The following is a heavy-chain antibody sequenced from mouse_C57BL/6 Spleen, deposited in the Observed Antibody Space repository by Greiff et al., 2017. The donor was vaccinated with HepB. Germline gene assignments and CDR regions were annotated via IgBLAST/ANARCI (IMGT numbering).Heavy chain of an antibody. J-gene: IGHJ2*01. CDR3: ARGGYYGSFDY. V-gene: IGHV3-6*01. D-gene: IGHD1-1*01. CDR2: ISYDGSN. CDR1: GYSITSGYY. Sequence: DVKLQESGPGLVKPSQSLSLTCSVTGYSITSGYYWNWIRQFPGNKLEWMGYISYDGSNNYNPSLKNRISITRDPSKNQFFLKLNSVTTEDTATYYCARGGYYGSFDYWGQGTTLTVSS.